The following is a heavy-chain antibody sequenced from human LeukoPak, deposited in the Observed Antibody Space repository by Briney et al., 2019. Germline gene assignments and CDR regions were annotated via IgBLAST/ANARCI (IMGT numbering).Heavy chain of an antibody. Sequence: GGSLRLSCAASGFTFSSYAMSWVRQAPGKGLEWVSAISGSSGSAYYANSVKGRFTISRDNSKNTQYLQMNSLRAEDTAVYYCAKAAAGSYDILTGYYTRISDYWGQGTLVTDSS. CDR3: AKAAAGSYDILTGYYTRISDY. D-gene: IGHD3-9*01. V-gene: IGHV3-23*01. J-gene: IGHJ4*02. CDR2: ISGSSGSA. CDR1: GFTFSSYA.